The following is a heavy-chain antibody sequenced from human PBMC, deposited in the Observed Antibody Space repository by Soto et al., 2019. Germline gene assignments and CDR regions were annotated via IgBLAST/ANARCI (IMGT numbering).Heavy chain of an antibody. CDR1: GYTFSGYA. CDR3: AGGYCSGASCLNWFDP. D-gene: IGHD2-15*01. CDR2: INTGNDNT. Sequence: ASVKVSCKASGYTFSGYAMHWLRQAPGQRPEWMGWINTGNDNTKYSQKFQGRVTITSDTSASIAYMELSSLTSEDTAIYYCAGGYCSGASCLNWFDPWGQGTLVTVSS. J-gene: IGHJ5*02. V-gene: IGHV1-3*04.